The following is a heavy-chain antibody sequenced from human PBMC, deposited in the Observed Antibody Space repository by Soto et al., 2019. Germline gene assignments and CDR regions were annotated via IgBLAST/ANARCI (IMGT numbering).Heavy chain of an antibody. CDR3: AHGDTLTNHGCDS. Sequence: QITLKESGPPLVKPTQTLTLTCTFSGFSVRRSGEAVGWIRQPPGKALEWLALIYWDDDKRYSPSLRSRLTIARGTSDNQVVLTMTNMDPVDTATYYSAHGDTLTNHGCDSWGQGTLVTVSS. CDR2: IYWDDDK. J-gene: IGHJ4*02. D-gene: IGHD3-9*01. V-gene: IGHV2-5*02. CDR1: GFSVRRSGEA.